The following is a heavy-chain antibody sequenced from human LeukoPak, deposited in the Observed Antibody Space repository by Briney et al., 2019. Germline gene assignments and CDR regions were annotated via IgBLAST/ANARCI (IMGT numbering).Heavy chain of an antibody. CDR2: IIPIFGTA. J-gene: IGHJ4*02. V-gene: IGHV1-69*05. CDR1: GGTFSSYA. CDR3: ARIVDSSSDLDY. Sequence: SVMVSCKASGGTFSSYAISWVRQAPGQGLEWMGGIIPIFGTANYAQKFQGRVTITTDESTSTAYMELSSLRSEDTAVYYCARIVDSSSDLDYWGQGTLVTVSS. D-gene: IGHD6-6*01.